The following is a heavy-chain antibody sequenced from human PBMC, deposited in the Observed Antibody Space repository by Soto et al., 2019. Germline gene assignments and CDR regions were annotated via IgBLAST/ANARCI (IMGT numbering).Heavy chain of an antibody. CDR3: ASGLKGYYGVDD. D-gene: IGHD2-2*03. CDR2: INSAGSST. J-gene: IGHJ6*02. Sequence: EVQLVESGGGLVQPGGSLRLSCAASGFTFSSYWMHWVRQAPGKGLVWVSRINSAGSSTSYADSVKGRFTMSRDNAKHTLYLQMNSLRAEDTAVYYCASGLKGYYGVDDWGQGTTVTVSS. CDR1: GFTFSSYW. V-gene: IGHV3-74*01.